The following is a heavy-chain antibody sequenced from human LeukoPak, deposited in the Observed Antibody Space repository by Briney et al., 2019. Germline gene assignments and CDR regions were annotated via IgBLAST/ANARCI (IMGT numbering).Heavy chain of an antibody. J-gene: IGHJ4*02. CDR2: ISYDGSNK. CDR3: ARPGYSGYDFF. Sequence: GGSLRLSCAASGFTFSSYAMHWVRQSPGKGLEWVAVISYDGSNKYYADSVKGRFTISRDNSKNTLYLQMNSLRAEDTAVYYCARPGYSGYDFFWGQGTLVTVSS. V-gene: IGHV3-30-3*01. CDR1: GFTFSSYA. D-gene: IGHD5-12*01.